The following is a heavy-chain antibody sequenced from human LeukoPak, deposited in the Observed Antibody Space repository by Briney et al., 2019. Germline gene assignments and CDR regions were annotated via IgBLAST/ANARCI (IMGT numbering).Heavy chain of an antibody. CDR3: ARVGTMVRGVIGRYNWFDP. Sequence: ASVKVSCKASGYTFTSYDISWVRQATGQGLEWMGWMNPNSGNTGYAQKFQGRVTMTRNTSISTAYMELSSLRSEDTAVYYCARVGTMVRGVIGRYNWFDPWGQGTLVTVSS. V-gene: IGHV1-8*01. J-gene: IGHJ5*02. CDR2: MNPNSGNT. CDR1: GYTFTSYD. D-gene: IGHD3-10*01.